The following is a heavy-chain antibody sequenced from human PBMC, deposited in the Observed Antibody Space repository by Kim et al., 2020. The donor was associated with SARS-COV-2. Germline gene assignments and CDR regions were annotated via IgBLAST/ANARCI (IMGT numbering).Heavy chain of an antibody. Sequence: ASVKVSCKASGYTFTSYGISWVRQAPGQGLEWMGWISAYNGNTNYAQKLQGRVTMTTDTSTSTAYMELRSLRSDDTAVYYCAREATIHYDFWSGYYPYYYYGMDVWGQGTTVTVSS. J-gene: IGHJ6*02. V-gene: IGHV1-18*01. CDR3: AREATIHYDFWSGYYPYYYYGMDV. D-gene: IGHD3-3*01. CDR1: GYTFTSYG. CDR2: ISAYNGNT.